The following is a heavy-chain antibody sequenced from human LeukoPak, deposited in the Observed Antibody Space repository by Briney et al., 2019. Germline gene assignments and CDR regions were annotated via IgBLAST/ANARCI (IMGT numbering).Heavy chain of an antibody. D-gene: IGHD2-2*02. J-gene: IGHJ4*02. CDR1: GGSFSGYY. CDR3: ARGSPGEDIVVVPAAIRVNFDY. Sequence: PSETLSLTCAVYGGSFSGYYWSRIRQPPGKGLEWIGEINHSGSTNYNPSLKSRVTISVDTSKNQFSLKLSSVTAADTAVYYCARGSPGEDIVVVPAAIRVNFDYWGQGTLVTVSS. V-gene: IGHV4-34*01. CDR2: INHSGST.